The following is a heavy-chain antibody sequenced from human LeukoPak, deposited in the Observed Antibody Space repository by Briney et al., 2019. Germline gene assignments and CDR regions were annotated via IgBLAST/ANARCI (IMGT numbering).Heavy chain of an antibody. CDR2: IRGSGDTT. CDR3: AKHGYCSGISCFFDF. CDR1: GFTFSSYA. Sequence: GGSLRLSCAASGFTFSSYAMNWVRQAPGKGLEWVSGIRGSGDTTYYADSVKGRRFTISRDSSKNTLYLQMNSLRAEDTALYYCAKHGYCSGISCFFDFWGQGTLVTVSS. D-gene: IGHD2-2*03. V-gene: IGHV3-23*01. J-gene: IGHJ4*02.